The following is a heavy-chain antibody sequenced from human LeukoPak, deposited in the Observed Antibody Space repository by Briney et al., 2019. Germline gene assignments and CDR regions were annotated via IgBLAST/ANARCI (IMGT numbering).Heavy chain of an antibody. J-gene: IGHJ4*02. D-gene: IGHD2-21*01. CDR1: GGSISSYY. Sequence: SETLSLTCPVAGGSISSYYWSWIRQPPGKGLEWIGYIYYSGSTNYNPSLKSRVTISVDTSKNQFSLKLSSVTAADTAVYYCVSRKYSGPKIDYWGQGTLVTVSS. CDR2: IYYSGST. V-gene: IGHV4-59*01. CDR3: VSRKYSGPKIDY.